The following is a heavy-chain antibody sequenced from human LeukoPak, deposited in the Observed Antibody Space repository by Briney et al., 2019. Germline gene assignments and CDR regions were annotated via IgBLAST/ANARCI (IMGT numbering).Heavy chain of an antibody. D-gene: IGHD3-9*01. CDR1: GYTFTDYY. Sequence: ASVKVCCYVSGYTFTDYYMHWVQQAPGTGLEWMGLVDPEDGETIYAEKFQGRVTITADTSTDTAYMELSRLRSEDTAVYYCATDILTGSNWFDPWGQGTLVTVSS. CDR3: ATDILTGSNWFDP. J-gene: IGHJ5*02. V-gene: IGHV1-69-2*01. CDR2: VDPEDGET.